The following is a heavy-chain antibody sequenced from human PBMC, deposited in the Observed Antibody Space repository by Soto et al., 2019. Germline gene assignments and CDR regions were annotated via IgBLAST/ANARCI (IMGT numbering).Heavy chain of an antibody. CDR3: ARGLYYDFWSEPIDC. Sequence: SETLSLTCAVSSGSSSSSKWWSCVRQPPGKGLEWIGEIYHSGSTNYNPSLKSRVTISVDKSKNQFSLKLSSVTAADTAVYYCARGLYYDFWSEPIDCWGQGTLVTVSS. D-gene: IGHD3-3*01. V-gene: IGHV4-4*02. CDR1: SGSSSSSKW. CDR2: IYHSGST. J-gene: IGHJ4*02.